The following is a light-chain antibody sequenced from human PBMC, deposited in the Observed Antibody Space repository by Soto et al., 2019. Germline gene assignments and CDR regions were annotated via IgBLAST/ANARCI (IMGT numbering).Light chain of an antibody. CDR3: SSYTGSTNDV. Sequence: QSVLTQPASVSGSPGQSITISCTGTSSDVGIYNYVSWYQQHPGKAPKLMIYQVTNRPSGVSNRLSGSKSGNTASLTISALQAEGEADYFCSSYTGSTNDVFGTGTKVTVL. V-gene: IGLV2-14*01. CDR2: QVT. CDR1: SSDVGIYNY. J-gene: IGLJ1*01.